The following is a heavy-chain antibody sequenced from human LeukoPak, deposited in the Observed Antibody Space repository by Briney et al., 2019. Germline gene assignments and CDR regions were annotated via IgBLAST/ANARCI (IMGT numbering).Heavy chain of an antibody. V-gene: IGHV1-2*06. CDR2: INPNSGGT. CDR1: GYTFTGYY. Sequence: ASVKVSCKASGYTFTGYYMHWVRRAPGQGLEWMGRINPNSGGTNYAQKFQGRVTMTRDTSISTAYMELGRLRSDDTAVYYCARDLEYYYGSGSYYNGDYWGQGTLVTVSS. J-gene: IGHJ4*02. D-gene: IGHD3-10*01. CDR3: ARDLEYYYGSGSYYNGDY.